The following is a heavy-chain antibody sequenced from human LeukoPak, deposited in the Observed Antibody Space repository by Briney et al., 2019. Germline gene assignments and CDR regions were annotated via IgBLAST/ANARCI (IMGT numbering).Heavy chain of an antibody. Sequence: GESLKISRKGSGYSFTSYWIGWVRQMPGKGLEWMGIIYPGDSDTRYSPSFQAQVTISADKSVSTAYLQWSSLKASDTAMYYCARHGTLATTPRGWFDPWGQGTLVTVSS. CDR2: IYPGDSDT. V-gene: IGHV5-51*01. CDR3: ARHGTLATTPRGWFDP. CDR1: GYSFTSYW. J-gene: IGHJ5*02. D-gene: IGHD5-24*01.